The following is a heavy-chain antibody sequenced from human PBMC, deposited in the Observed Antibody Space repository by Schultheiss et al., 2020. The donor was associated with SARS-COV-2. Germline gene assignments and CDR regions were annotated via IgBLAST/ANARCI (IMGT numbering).Heavy chain of an antibody. J-gene: IGHJ4*02. V-gene: IGHV3-66*01. CDR2: IYSGGST. Sequence: GGSLRLSCSASGFTFSSYAMSWVRQAPGKGLEWVSVIYSGGSTYYADSVKGRFTISRDNAKNSLYLQMNSLRAEDTAVYYCARDSSYYDFWSGPDYWGQGTLVTVSS. D-gene: IGHD3-3*01. CDR1: GFTFSSYA. CDR3: ARDSSYYDFWSGPDY.